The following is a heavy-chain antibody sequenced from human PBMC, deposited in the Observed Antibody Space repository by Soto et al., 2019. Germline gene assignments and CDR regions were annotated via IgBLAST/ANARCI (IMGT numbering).Heavy chain of an antibody. CDR1: GLSFSNHG. Sequence: QMQLVESGGGAVQPGRSLRLSCAASGLSFSNHGMHWVRQAPGKGLEWVADISNDGNNRWYVDSVKGRFTISRDNSKNSEYLQMNGLRTEDTAVYYCVSGDGRNGHDTRFDYWGQGTLVTVSS. CDR2: ISNDGNNR. D-gene: IGHD3-10*01. CDR3: VSGDGRNGHDTRFDY. V-gene: IGHV3-30*03. J-gene: IGHJ4*02.